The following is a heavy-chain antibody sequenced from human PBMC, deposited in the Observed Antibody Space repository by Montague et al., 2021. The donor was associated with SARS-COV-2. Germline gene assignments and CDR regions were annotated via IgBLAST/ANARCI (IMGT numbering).Heavy chain of an antibody. CDR3: ARGGGNSADYYNFTMDV. Sequence: SETLSLTCTVSGGSISSYYWTWIRQPPGKGLELIGYIYHNGSTKYNPSLKSRVTISVDTSKNQFSLKLSSVSVADTAVYYCARGGGNSADYYNFTMDVWGQGTTVTVFS. CDR2: IYHNGST. CDR1: GGSISSYY. J-gene: IGHJ6*02. V-gene: IGHV4-59*01. D-gene: IGHD4-23*01.